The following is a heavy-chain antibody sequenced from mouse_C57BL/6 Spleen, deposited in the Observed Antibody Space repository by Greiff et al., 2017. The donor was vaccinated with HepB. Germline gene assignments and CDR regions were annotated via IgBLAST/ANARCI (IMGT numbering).Heavy chain of an antibody. CDR2: IYPGDGDT. J-gene: IGHJ1*03. CDR3: ARAHYGSSPYWYFDV. CDR1: GYAFSSSW. Sequence: VMLVESGPELVKPGASVKISCKASGYAFSSSWMNWVKQRPGKGLEWIGRIYPGDGDTNYNGKFKGKATLTADKSSSTAYMQLSSLTSEDSAVYFCARAHYGSSPYWYFDVWGTGTTVTVSS. D-gene: IGHD1-1*01. V-gene: IGHV1-82*01.